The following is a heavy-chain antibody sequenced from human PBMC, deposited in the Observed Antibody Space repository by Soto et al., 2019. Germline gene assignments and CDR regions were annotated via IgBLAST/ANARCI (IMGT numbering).Heavy chain of an antibody. Sequence: GESLKISCKGSGYGFTSNWISWVRQMPGKGLEWMGRIDTSGSDTDYSPSFQGHVTLSADKSISTAYLQWSSLKASDTAIFYCARHASLLDGYNYPLFDYWGQGTLVTVSS. CDR3: ARHASLLDGYNYPLFDY. CDR1: GYGFTSNW. D-gene: IGHD5-12*01. V-gene: IGHV5-10-1*01. J-gene: IGHJ4*02. CDR2: IDTSGSDT.